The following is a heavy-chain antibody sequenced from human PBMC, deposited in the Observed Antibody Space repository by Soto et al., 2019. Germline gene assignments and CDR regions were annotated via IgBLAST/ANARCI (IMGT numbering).Heavy chain of an antibody. V-gene: IGHV3-74*01. J-gene: IGHJ4*02. CDR3: AYFTSGCPT. CDR2: ISSDGSST. Sequence: GGSLRLSCAASGITLSNYWVHWVRQAPGKGLVWVSRISSDGSSTSYADSVKGRFTISRDNAKNTLYLQMNSLRAEDTVVYYCAYFTSGCPTWGQGTLVTVSS. CDR1: GITLSNYW. D-gene: IGHD6-19*01.